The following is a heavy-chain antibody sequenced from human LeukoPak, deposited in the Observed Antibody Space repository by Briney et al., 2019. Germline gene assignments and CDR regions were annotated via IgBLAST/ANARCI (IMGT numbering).Heavy chain of an antibody. J-gene: IGHJ4*02. Sequence: ASVKVSCKASGYTFTGYYMHRVRQAPGQGLEWMGWINPNSGGTNYAQKFQGRVTMTRDTSISTAYMELSSLTFDDTAVYYCGRGTIAVVASDLRTDQWGQGTLVIVS. V-gene: IGHV1-2*02. CDR1: GYTFTGYY. D-gene: IGHD2-15*01. CDR2: INPNSGGT. CDR3: GRGTIAVVASDLRTDQ.